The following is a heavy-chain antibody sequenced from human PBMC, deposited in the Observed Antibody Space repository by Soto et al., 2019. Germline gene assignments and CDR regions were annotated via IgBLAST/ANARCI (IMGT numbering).Heavy chain of an antibody. D-gene: IGHD3-22*01. CDR2: IYPSDSDT. V-gene: IGHV5-51*01. J-gene: IGHJ4*02. CDR3: ARQKGALSTTDFTY. CDR1: GYHFTNYW. Sequence: GESLKSSCKGSGYHFTNYWIGWVRQMPGKGLEWMGFIYPSDSDTRYSPSFQGQVTISADKSISTAYLQWSSLKASDTAMYYCARQKGALSTTDFTYGGQGTLVTVSS.